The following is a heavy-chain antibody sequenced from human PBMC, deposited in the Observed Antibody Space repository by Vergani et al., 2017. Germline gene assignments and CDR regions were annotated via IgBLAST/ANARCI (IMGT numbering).Heavy chain of an antibody. CDR2: ISGSGGST. V-gene: IGHV3-23*01. CDR1: GFTFSSYA. J-gene: IGHJ4*02. CDR3: AKDLQAIEGATTFDY. Sequence: EVQLLESGGGLVQPGGSLRLSCAASGFTFSSYAMSWVRQAPGKGLEWVSAISGSGGSTYYADSVKGRFTIASDNSKNTLYLQMNSLRAEDTAVYYCAKDLQAIEGATTFDYWGQGTLVTVSS. D-gene: IGHD1-26*01.